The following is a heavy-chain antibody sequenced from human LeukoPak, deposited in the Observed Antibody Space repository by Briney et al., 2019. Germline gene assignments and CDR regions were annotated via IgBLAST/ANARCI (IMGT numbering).Heavy chain of an antibody. CDR3: AKDVRGGPIVGAGSVDF. D-gene: IGHD1-26*01. J-gene: IGHJ4*02. V-gene: IGHV3-23*05. CDR2: VNNKGNNK. CDR1: RFTFSRYA. Sequence: GGSPRLSCAATRFTFSRYAMSWVRQAPGKGLEWVSAVNNKGNNKYYADSVKGRFTISRDNSKNTLYLQMDSLRAEDTAVYYCAKDVRGGPIVGAGSVDFWGQGTLVTVSS.